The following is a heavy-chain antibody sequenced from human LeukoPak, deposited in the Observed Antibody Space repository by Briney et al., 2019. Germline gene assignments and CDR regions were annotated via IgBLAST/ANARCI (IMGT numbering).Heavy chain of an antibody. Sequence: SETLSLTCAVYGGSFSGYYWSWIRQPPGKGLEWIGEINHSGSTNYNPSLKSRVTISVDTSKNQFSLKLSSVTAADTAVYYCARHGAYCSGGSCWYFDLWGRGTLVTVSS. J-gene: IGHJ2*01. CDR2: INHSGST. CDR3: ARHGAYCSGGSCWYFDL. CDR1: GGSFSGYY. D-gene: IGHD2-15*01. V-gene: IGHV4-34*01.